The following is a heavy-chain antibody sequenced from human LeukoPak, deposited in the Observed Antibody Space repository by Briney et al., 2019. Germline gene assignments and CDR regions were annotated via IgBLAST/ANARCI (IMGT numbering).Heavy chain of an antibody. V-gene: IGHV4-39*01. J-gene: IGHJ4*02. CDR3: ARQLWFGEFHFDY. Sequence: SETLSLTCTVSGGSISSYYWGWIRQPPGEGLGWIGRIYYSGSTYYNPSLKRRVTISVDTSKNQFSLNLSSMTAADTAVYYCARQLWFGEFHFDYWGQGTLVTVSS. CDR1: GGSISSYY. D-gene: IGHD3-10*01. CDR2: IYYSGST.